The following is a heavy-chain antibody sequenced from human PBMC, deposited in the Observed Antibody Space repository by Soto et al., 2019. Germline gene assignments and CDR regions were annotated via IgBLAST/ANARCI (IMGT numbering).Heavy chain of an antibody. D-gene: IGHD3-16*01. J-gene: IGHJ4*02. CDR1: GGSISSYY. CDR2: IYYSGST. V-gene: IGHV4-59*08. CDR3: ARRWGDYFDY. Sequence: PSETLSPTCTVSGGSISSYYWSWIRQPPGKGLEWIGYIYYSGSTNYNPSLKSRVTISVDTSKNQFSLKLSLKLSSVTAADTAVYYCARRWGDYFDYWGQGTLVTVSS.